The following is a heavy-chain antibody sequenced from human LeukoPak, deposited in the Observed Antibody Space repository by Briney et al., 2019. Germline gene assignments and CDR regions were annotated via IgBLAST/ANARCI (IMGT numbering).Heavy chain of an antibody. CDR3: AGERGEEYSSGWYKTNYFYN. D-gene: IGHD6-19*01. Sequence: SETLSLTCTVSGDSFTSVTDYWAWIRQPPGKGLEWIASGDYSGGTYYNPSLESRVAISADMSKNQISPKLTSVTGADTAVYYCAGERGEEYSSGWYKTNYFYNWGQGIRVTVSS. J-gene: IGHJ4*02. CDR2: GDYSGGT. V-gene: IGHV4-39*07. CDR1: GDSFTSVTDY.